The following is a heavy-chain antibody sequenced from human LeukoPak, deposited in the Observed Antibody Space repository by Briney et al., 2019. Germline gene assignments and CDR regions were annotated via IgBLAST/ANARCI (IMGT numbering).Heavy chain of an antibody. CDR2: TRSDGSDK. CDR1: GFIFSSYG. CDR3: ARRRGSYCFDY. D-gene: IGHD1-26*01. V-gene: IGHV3-30*02. Sequence: GGSLRLSCVASGFIFSSYGMHWVRQAPGKGLEWVAFTRSDGSDKYYTGSVKGRFTISRDNSKNTLYLQMNSLRAEDTAVYYCARRRGSYCFDYWGQGTLVTVSS. J-gene: IGHJ4*02.